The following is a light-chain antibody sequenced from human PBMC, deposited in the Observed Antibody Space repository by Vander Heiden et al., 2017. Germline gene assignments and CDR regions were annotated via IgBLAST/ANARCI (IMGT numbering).Light chain of an antibody. J-gene: IGKJ5*01. CDR1: QSISSY. V-gene: IGKV1-39*01. Sequence: IQMTQSPSSLSASVGDRVTITCRASQSISSYLNWYQQKPGNAPKLLIYAASSLQSGVLSRFSGSGSGTDFTLTISSLQPEDFATYYCQQSYSTLPITFGQGTRLEIK. CDR3: QQSYSTLPIT. CDR2: AAS.